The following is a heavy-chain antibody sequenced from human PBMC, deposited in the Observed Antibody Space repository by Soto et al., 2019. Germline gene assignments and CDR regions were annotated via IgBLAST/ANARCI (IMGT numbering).Heavy chain of an antibody. J-gene: IGHJ1*01. V-gene: IGHV3-74*01. Sequence: EVQLVESGGGLVQPGGSLRLSCAASGFTFSSYWMHWVRQAPGKGLVWVSSISTDASSTSYADPVKGRFTISRAKAKNKLYIKMNCVRAEDTAVYYCARLPNKSPQNWGQGTLVIVSP. CDR2: ISTDASST. CDR3: ARLPNKSPQN. CDR1: GFTFSSYW.